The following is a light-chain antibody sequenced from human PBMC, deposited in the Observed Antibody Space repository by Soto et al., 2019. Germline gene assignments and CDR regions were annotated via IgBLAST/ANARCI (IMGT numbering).Light chain of an antibody. V-gene: IGLV1-44*01. Sequence: QSVLTQPPSASGTPGQRVTISCSGSNSNIGSNTVNRYQQLPGAAPRLLIYGNNHRPSGAPDRFSGSKSGTSASLAISGLQSEDEADYFCAAWEDSLNGWVFGGGTKLTVL. CDR3: AAWEDSLNGWV. CDR2: GNN. J-gene: IGLJ3*02. CDR1: NSNIGSNT.